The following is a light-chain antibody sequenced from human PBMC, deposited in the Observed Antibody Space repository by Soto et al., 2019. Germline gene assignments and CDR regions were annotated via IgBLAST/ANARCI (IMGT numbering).Light chain of an antibody. CDR3: QQYNSYWGT. Sequence: DIQMTQSPSTLSASVGDRVTITCRASQSISSGLAWYQHKPGKAPKLLIYDASNLESGVPSRFSGSGSGTEFTLTISSLQPDDFATCYCQQYNSYWGTFGQGTKVDIK. CDR2: DAS. J-gene: IGKJ1*01. CDR1: QSISSG. V-gene: IGKV1-5*01.